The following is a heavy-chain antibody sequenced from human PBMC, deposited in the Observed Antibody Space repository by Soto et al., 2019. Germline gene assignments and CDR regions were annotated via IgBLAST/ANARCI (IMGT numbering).Heavy chain of an antibody. Sequence: SLRLSCAPSGFTFHNHGMHWVRQVRGKGLEWVAGISWDTGRAAYADSVKGRFLIYRDNAKNSLYLQMNSLRTEDTALYYCAKDISGMFFSYMDVWGQGTTVTVSS. V-gene: IGHV3-9*01. J-gene: IGHJ6*02. CDR3: AKDISGMFFSYMDV. CDR1: GFTFHNHG. D-gene: IGHD1-1*01. CDR2: ISWDTGRA.